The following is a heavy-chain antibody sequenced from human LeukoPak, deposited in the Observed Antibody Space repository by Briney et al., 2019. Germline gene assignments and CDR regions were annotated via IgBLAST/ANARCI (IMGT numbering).Heavy chain of an antibody. J-gene: IGHJ4*02. CDR3: AREALGGGGY. Sequence: GGSLRLSCAASGFTFSGYWMHWVRQAPGKGLVWVARSNNDGSSTTYADSVKGRFTISRDNSKNTLYLQMNSLRAEDTAVYYCAREALGGGGYWGQGTLVTVSS. CDR1: GFTFSGYW. CDR2: SNNDGSST. V-gene: IGHV3-74*01. D-gene: IGHD3-10*01.